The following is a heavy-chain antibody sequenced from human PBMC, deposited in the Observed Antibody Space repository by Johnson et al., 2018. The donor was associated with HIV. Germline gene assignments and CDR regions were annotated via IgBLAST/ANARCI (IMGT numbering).Heavy chain of an antibody. CDR1: GFTFSNYW. Sequence: VHLVESGGGLVKPGGSLRLSCAASGFTFSNYWMSWVRQAPGTGLEWVANIKQDGSKKYYVDSVTGRFTISRDNAKNSLYLQMNSLRGEDTAVYYCARVSDDYGGNPAAWGAFDVWGQGTMVTVSS. CDR3: ARVSDDYGGNPAAWGAFDV. CDR2: IKQDGSKK. D-gene: IGHD4-23*01. J-gene: IGHJ3*01. V-gene: IGHV3-7*01.